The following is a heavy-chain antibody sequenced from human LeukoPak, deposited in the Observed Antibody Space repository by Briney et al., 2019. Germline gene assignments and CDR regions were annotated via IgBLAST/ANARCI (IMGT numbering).Heavy chain of an antibody. CDR3: ARDSGNYHYDMDV. CDR2: NFFHDGST. J-gene: IGHJ6*02. D-gene: IGHD3-10*01. V-gene: IGHV1-46*01. Sequence: XWVRQAPGXGXXWMGLNFFHDGSTSNTQKFQGRVTMTRDTSTSTVYMELSSLRSEDTAVYYCARDSGNYHYDMDVWGQGTTVIVSS.